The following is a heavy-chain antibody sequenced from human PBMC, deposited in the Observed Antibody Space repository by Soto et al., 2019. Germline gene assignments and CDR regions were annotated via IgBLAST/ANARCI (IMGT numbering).Heavy chain of an antibody. CDR3: ARYGAGSYYNRLDWFDP. J-gene: IGHJ5*02. V-gene: IGHV4-39*01. D-gene: IGHD3-10*01. Sequence: SETLSLTCTVSGGSISSSSYYWGWIRQPPGKGLEWIGSIYYSGSTYYNPSLKSRVTMSVDTSKNQFSLKLSSVTAADTAVYFCARYGAGSYYNRLDWFDPWGQGTLVTVSS. CDR2: IYYSGST. CDR1: GGSISSSSYY.